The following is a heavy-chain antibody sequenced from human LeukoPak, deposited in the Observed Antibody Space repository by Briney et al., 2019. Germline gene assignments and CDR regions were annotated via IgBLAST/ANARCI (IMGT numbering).Heavy chain of an antibody. CDR2: IRSKANSYAT. D-gene: IGHD1-26*01. Sequence: GGSLRLSCAASGFTFSGSAMHWVRQASGKGLEWVGRIRSKANSYATAYAASVKGRFTIPRDDSKNTAYLQMNSLKTEDTAVYYCTSMEWELLGYYGMDVWGQGTTVTVSS. J-gene: IGHJ6*02. V-gene: IGHV3-73*01. CDR3: TSMEWELLGYYGMDV. CDR1: GFTFSGSA.